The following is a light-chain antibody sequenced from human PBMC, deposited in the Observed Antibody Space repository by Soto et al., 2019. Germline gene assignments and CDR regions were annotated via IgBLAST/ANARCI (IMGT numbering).Light chain of an antibody. V-gene: IGKV3-20*01. CDR3: QQYGTSPPFA. J-gene: IGKJ2*01. CDR2: GAS. Sequence: EIVLTQSPVTLSLSPGERATLSCRASQSFSSNYLAWYQQKPGQAPRLLIYGASSRATGVPDRFSGSGSGTDFTLTISRLEPEDFAVYYCQQYGTSPPFAFGQGTKVEIK. CDR1: QSFSSNY.